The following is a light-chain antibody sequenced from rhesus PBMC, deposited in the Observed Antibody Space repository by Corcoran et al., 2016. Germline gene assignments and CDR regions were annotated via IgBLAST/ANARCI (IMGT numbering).Light chain of an antibody. CDR2: EVT. V-gene: IGLV2-32*02. CDR1: SSDIGGYNY. Sequence: QAALTQPRSVSGSPGQSVTISCTGTSSDIGGYNYVSWYQHHPGTAPKLMIYEVTTRPSGVSDRFSGSKSGNTASLTISGLQAEEEADYYCSSYAGSNTFLFGGGTRLTVL. CDR3: SSYAGSNTFL. J-gene: IGLJ2*01.